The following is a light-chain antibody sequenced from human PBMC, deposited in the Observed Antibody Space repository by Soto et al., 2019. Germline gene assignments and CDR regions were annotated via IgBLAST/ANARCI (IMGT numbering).Light chain of an antibody. V-gene: IGKV3-11*01. CDR3: LQRSKWPIS. J-gene: IGKJ4*01. CDR1: QSVGDY. Sequence: EIVLTQSPATLSLSPGERASLSCRASQSVGDYLACYQQKPGQSTRLLIFDASNRATGIPARFTGSGYGTEFTLPFSSLEPEDFAVYYCLQRSKWPISFGGGTKVEI. CDR2: DAS.